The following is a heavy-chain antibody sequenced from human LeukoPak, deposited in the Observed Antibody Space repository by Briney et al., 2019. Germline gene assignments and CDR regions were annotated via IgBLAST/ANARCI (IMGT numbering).Heavy chain of an antibody. CDR1: GFTLSSYW. D-gene: IGHD2-2*01. V-gene: IGHV3-7*01. J-gene: IGHJ4*02. Sequence: PGGSLRLSCAVSGFTLSSYWINWVRQAPGKGLEWVANIKQDGSEKYYVDSVKGRFTISRDNAKNSVSVQMNSLRAEDTAVYYCARGPYCDSTSCQSFFDYWGQGALVTVSS. CDR2: IKQDGSEK. CDR3: ARGPYCDSTSCQSFFDY.